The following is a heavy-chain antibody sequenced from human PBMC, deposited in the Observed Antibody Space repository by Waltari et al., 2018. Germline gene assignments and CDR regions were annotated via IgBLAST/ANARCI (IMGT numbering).Heavy chain of an antibody. J-gene: IGHJ4*02. CDR1: GTSISNYY. Sequence: QVQLQESGPGLVKPSETLSLTCTVSGTSISNYYWTWIRQPPGKGLEWIGYISDSGSTSHNPSLTRLVTISGDTSQHHFSLKLSSVTAADTAVYYCARTSGAAAGKFDYWGQGTLVTVSS. D-gene: IGHD6-13*01. CDR2: ISDSGST. CDR3: ARTSGAAAGKFDY. V-gene: IGHV4-59*01.